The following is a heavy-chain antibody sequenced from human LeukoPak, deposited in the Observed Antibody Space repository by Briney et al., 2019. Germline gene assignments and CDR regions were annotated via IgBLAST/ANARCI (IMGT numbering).Heavy chain of an antibody. J-gene: IGHJ4*02. CDR2: IYYSGNT. V-gene: IGHV4-59*08. CDR3: ARINWNYFDY. Sequence: SETLSLTCTVSGGSITSYYWSWIRQPPGKGLEWIGYIYYSGNTNYNPSLKSRLTMSADRSRNQSSLELTSVTAADTAVYYCARINWNYFDYWGQGTLVTVSS. CDR1: GGSITSYY. D-gene: IGHD1-20*01.